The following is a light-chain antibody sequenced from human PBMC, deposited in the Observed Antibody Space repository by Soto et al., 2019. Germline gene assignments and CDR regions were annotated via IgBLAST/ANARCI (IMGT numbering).Light chain of an antibody. CDR3: AAWDDSLNGPV. CDR2: SNN. Sequence: QSVLTQPPSASGTPGQRVTISCSGISSNIGSNTVNWYQQLPGTAPKLLIYSNNQRPLGVPDRFSGSKSGTSASLAISGLQSEDEADYYCAAWDDSLNGPVFGGGTKVTVL. J-gene: IGLJ2*01. CDR1: SSNIGSNT. V-gene: IGLV1-44*01.